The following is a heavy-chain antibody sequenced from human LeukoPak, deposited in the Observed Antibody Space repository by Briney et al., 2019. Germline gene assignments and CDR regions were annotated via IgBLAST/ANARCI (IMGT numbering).Heavy chain of an antibody. CDR3: IVFGDSNH. CDR2: ISSSSSYI. V-gene: IGHV3-21*04. J-gene: IGHJ5*02. D-gene: IGHD4-17*01. CDR1: GFTFSSYS. Sequence: GGSLRLSCAASGFTFSSYSMNWVRQAPGKGLEWVSSISSSSSYIYYADSVKGRFTISRDTSKNTLYLQINSLSVEDTAVYYCIVFGDSNHWGQGTLVTVSS.